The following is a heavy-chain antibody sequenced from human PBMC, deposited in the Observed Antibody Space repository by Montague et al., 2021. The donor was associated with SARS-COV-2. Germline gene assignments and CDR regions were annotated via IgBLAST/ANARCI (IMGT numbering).Heavy chain of an antibody. CDR3: ARTAGTDYTGYFYYAMDV. CDR2: IDWDDDK. D-gene: IGHD3-10*01. CDR1: GFSLSTSGMC. Sequence: PALVKPTQTLTLTCTFSGFSLSTSGMCVSWIRQPPGKALEWLARIDWDDDKYYSTSLKTRLTISKDTSKNQVVLTMTNMDPVDTATYYCARTAGTDYTGYFYYAMDVWGQGTTAPSP. J-gene: IGHJ6*02. V-gene: IGHV2-70*11.